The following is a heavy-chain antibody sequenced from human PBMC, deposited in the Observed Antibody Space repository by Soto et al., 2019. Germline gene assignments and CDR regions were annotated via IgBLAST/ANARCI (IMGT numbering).Heavy chain of an antibody. CDR3: ARSGDYDYFYAMDV. CDR2: IWYDGSNE. J-gene: IGHJ6*02. V-gene: IGHV3-33*01. Sequence: QVQLVESGGGVVQPGRSLRLSCAASGFTFSSYGMHWVRQAPGKGPEWVAVIWYDGSNEYYGDSVKGRFTISRDNSKDTLSLPMNSLRAEDTAVYYCARSGDYDYFYAMDVWGQGTTVTVSS. CDR1: GFTFSSYG. D-gene: IGHD4-17*01.